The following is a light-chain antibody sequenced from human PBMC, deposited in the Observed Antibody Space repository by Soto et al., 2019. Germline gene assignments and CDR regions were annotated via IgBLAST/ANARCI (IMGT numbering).Light chain of an antibody. CDR1: RSVSSNY. CDR2: RAS. CDR3: QHYGSSPRT. Sequence: EIVLTQSPVTLSLSPGETATLSCRASRSVSSNYLAWYQQRPGQAPRLLINRASNRATGIPDRFTGSGSGTDFTLTINRLEPADFAVYYCQHYGSSPRTFGQGTKVDIK. V-gene: IGKV3-20*01. J-gene: IGKJ1*01.